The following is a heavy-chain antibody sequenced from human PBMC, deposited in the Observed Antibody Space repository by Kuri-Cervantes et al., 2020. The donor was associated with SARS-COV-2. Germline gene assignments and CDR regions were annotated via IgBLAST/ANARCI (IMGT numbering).Heavy chain of an antibody. J-gene: IGHJ6*02. CDR3: SRDLICSTCDTPDYYGMDV. CDR2: IYSGGST. V-gene: IGHV3-66*01. D-gene: IGHD2-15*01. Sequence: GGSLRLSCAASGFTVSSNYMSWVRQAPGKGLEWVSVIYSGGSTHYAESLKGRFTISRDTSKNTVYLQMNSLRGEDTGVYYCSRDLICSTCDTPDYYGMDVWGQGTTVTVSS. CDR1: GFTVSSNY.